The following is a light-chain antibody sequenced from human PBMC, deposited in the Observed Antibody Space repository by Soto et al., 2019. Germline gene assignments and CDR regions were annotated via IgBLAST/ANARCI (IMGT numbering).Light chain of an antibody. Sequence: QSVLTQPPSVSGAPGQRVTISCTGSTSKIGAGYDVHWNQHLQGTPPKLLIFVNSNRPSGVPDRFSGSKSGTSASLAITGLQAEDEADYYCQSYDSSLSGLVFGGGTKLTVL. J-gene: IGLJ2*01. CDR3: QSYDSSLSGLV. CDR2: VNS. V-gene: IGLV1-40*01. CDR1: TSKIGAGYD.